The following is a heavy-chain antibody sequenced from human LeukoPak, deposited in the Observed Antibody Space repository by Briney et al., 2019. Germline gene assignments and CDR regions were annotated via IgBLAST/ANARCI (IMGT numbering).Heavy chain of an antibody. CDR2: INPNSGGT. V-gene: IGHV1-2*06. J-gene: IGHJ4*02. D-gene: IGHD4-17*01. CDR3: AVNDYGDYVPSN. Sequence: ASVKVSCKASGYTFTGYYMHWVRQAPGQGLEWVGRINPNSGGTNYAQKFQGRVTMTRDTSISTAYMELSRLRSDDTAVYYCAVNDYGDYVPSNWGQGTLVTVSS. CDR1: GYTFTGYY.